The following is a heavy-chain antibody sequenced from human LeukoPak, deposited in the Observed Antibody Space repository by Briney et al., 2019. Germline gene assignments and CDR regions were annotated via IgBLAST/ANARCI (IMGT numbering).Heavy chain of an antibody. Sequence: GGSLRLSCAASGFTFSSYSMNWVRQAPGKGLEWVSSISSSSSYIYYADSVKGRFTISRDNAKNSLYLQMNSLRAEDTAVYYCARPPYYYGSGSYRPLTYYFDYWGQGTLVTVSS. V-gene: IGHV3-21*01. J-gene: IGHJ4*02. D-gene: IGHD3-10*01. CDR3: ARPPYYYGSGSYRPLTYYFDY. CDR2: ISSSSSYI. CDR1: GFTFSSYS.